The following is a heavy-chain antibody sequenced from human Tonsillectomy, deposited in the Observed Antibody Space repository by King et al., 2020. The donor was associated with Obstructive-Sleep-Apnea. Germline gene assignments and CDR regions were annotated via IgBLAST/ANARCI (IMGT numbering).Heavy chain of an antibody. V-gene: IGHV3-15*01. Sequence: QLVQSGGGFIKSGGSLSLSCAASGFIFTKAWMSWVRQAPGKGLEGVGRVKSKIDGGTTDYAAPVKGRFSISRDDSKNTLYLEMNSLKTEDTAVYYCTTAYSAGWCFDYWGQGALVTVSS. J-gene: IGHJ4*02. D-gene: IGHD6-19*01. CDR1: GFIFTKAW. CDR2: VKSKIDGGTT. CDR3: TTAYSAGWCFDY.